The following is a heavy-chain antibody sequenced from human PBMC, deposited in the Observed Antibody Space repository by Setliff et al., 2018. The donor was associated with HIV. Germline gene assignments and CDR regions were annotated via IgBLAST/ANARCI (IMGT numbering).Heavy chain of an antibody. J-gene: IGHJ3*02. CDR2: IYHSGST. CDR3: ARSTYYYDSSGYDAFDS. V-gene: IGHV4-38-2*01. D-gene: IGHD3-22*01. Sequence: PSETLSLTCAVSGYSISSGYYWGWIRQPPGKGLEWIGSIYHSGSTYYNPSLKSRVTISVDTSKNQFSLKLSSVTAADTAVYYCARSTYYYDSSGYDAFDSWGQGTMVTVSS. CDR1: GYSISSGYY.